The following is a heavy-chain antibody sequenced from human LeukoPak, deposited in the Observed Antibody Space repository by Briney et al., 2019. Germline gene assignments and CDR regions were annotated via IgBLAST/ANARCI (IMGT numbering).Heavy chain of an antibody. D-gene: IGHD4-17*01. V-gene: IGHV3-33*03. CDR2: IWYDGSNK. CDR1: GFTFSSYG. J-gene: IGHJ4*02. Sequence: GGSLRPSCAASGFTFSSYGMHWVRQAPGKGLEWVAVIWYDGSNKYYADSVKGRFTMSRDNSNNTLYLQMNSLRAEDTAVYYCAKGPGDYYFDYWGQGALVAVSS. CDR3: AKGPGDYYFDY.